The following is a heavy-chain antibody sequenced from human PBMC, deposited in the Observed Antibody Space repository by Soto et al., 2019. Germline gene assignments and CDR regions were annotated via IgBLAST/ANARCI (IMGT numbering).Heavy chain of an antibody. V-gene: IGHV4-59*01. CDR1: GGSITSYH. Sequence: SETLSLTCIVSGGSITSYHWSWIRQFPGKGLEWIAYTSYTGNTNYNPSLQSRVTISMDTSKKQISLKLSSVTTADTATYFCARLQLVQKVIDYWGQGTLVTVSS. J-gene: IGHJ4*02. CDR2: TSYTGNT. D-gene: IGHD1-1*01. CDR3: ARLQLVQKVIDY.